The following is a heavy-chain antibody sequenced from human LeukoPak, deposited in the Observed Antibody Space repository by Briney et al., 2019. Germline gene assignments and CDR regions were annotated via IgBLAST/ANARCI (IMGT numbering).Heavy chain of an antibody. CDR2: IHYTGAT. CDR1: GGSITGYY. Sequence: PSETLSLTRAVYGGSITGYYWSWIRQTPGRGLEWVGEIHYTGATSYNPSLKSRATISTDTSKNQFSLRLSSVTAADTAVYYCARGNILTGYCFDFWGQGALVTVSP. V-gene: IGHV4-34*01. D-gene: IGHD3-9*01. CDR3: ARGNILTGYCFDF. J-gene: IGHJ4*02.